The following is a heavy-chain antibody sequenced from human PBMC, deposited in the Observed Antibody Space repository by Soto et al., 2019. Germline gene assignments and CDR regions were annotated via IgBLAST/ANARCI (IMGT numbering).Heavy chain of an antibody. Sequence: GSLRLSCASSGFTFSSYAMSWVRQAPGKGLEWVSAISGSGGSTYYADSVKGRFTISRDNSKNTLYLQMNSLRAEDTAVYYCAIERNYDILTGYWGWGQGTLVTVSS. CDR3: AIERNYDILTGYWG. J-gene: IGHJ4*02. CDR2: ISGSGGST. CDR1: GFTFSSYA. V-gene: IGHV3-23*01. D-gene: IGHD3-9*01.